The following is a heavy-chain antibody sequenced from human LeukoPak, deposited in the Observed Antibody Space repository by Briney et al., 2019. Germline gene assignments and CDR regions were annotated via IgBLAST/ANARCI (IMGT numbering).Heavy chain of an antibody. Sequence: GGSLRLSCVPSGFTFSRYSMNWVRQAPGKGLEWVSYISSSSSYIYYADSVKGRFTISRDNAKNSLYLQMNSLRAEDTAVYYCARDLRNNWFDPWGQGTLVTVSS. CDR1: GFTFSRYS. CDR3: ARDLRNNWFDP. J-gene: IGHJ5*02. V-gene: IGHV3-21*01. CDR2: ISSSSSYI.